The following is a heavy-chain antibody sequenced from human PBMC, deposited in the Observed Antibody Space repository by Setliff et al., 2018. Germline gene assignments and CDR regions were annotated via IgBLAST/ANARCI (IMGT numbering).Heavy chain of an antibody. V-gene: IGHV4-39*01. CDR3: VRPGGTTVVARHFDY. CDR1: GGFINNGDYN. J-gene: IGHJ4*01. D-gene: IGHD2-15*01. Sequence: SETLSLTCTVSGGFINNGDYNWGWVRQPPGEGLEWIGSISYSGTPYYNASVESRVTISIDTSRNQFSLELRFVTVADTATYYCVRPGGTTVVARHFDYWGSGILVTVSS. CDR2: ISYSGTP.